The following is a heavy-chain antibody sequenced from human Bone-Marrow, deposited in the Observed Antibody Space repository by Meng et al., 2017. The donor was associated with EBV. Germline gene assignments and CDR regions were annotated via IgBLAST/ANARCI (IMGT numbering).Heavy chain of an antibody. V-gene: IGHV3-30*03. CDR3: RYQDSSGYGTDY. CDR1: GFTFSSYG. Sequence: QVQLVGSGGGVVQPGRSLRLSCAASGFTFSSYGMHWVRQAPGKGLEWVALISYDGSNKYYADSVKGRFTISRDNSKNTLYLQMNSLRAEDTAVYYARYQDSSGYGTDYWGQGTLVTVSS. D-gene: IGHD3-22*01. J-gene: IGHJ4*02. CDR2: ISYDGSNK.